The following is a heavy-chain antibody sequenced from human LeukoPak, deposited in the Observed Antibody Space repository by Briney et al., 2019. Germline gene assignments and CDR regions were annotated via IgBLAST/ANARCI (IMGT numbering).Heavy chain of an antibody. CDR2: FNHSGST. CDR1: GGSFSGYY. CDR3: ARRKRSGCGSTSCLLNWFDP. J-gene: IGHJ5*02. D-gene: IGHD2-2*01. Sequence: SETLSLTCAVYGGSFSGYYWSWIRQPPGKGLEWIGEFNHSGSTNYNPSLKSRVTISVDTSKNQVSLKLSSVTAADTAVYYCARRKRSGCGSTSCLLNWFDPWGQGTLVTVSS. V-gene: IGHV4-34*01.